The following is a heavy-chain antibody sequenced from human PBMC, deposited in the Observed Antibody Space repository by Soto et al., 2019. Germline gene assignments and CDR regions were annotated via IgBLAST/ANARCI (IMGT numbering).Heavy chain of an antibody. J-gene: IGHJ4*02. Sequence: EVQLVESGGDLVQPGGSLRLSCAASGFTFSTYSMSWVRQAPGKGLEWVSYINTNSGTKHYADSVKGQFTISRDNAKNSLYLQMNSLRAEDTAVYYCARAGSFDYWGQGTLVTVSS. CDR1: GFTFSTYS. D-gene: IGHD3-10*01. CDR2: INTNSGTK. V-gene: IGHV3-48*04. CDR3: ARAGSFDY.